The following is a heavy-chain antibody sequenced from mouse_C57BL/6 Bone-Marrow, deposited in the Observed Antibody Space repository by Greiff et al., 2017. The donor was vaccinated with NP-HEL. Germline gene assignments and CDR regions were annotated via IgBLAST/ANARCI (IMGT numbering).Heavy chain of an antibody. CDR3: ATVVADY. CDR1: GYTFTSYW. V-gene: IGHV1-55*01. D-gene: IGHD1-1*01. Sequence: VKLMESGAELVKPGASVKMSCKASGYTFTSYWITWVKQRPGQGLEWIGDIYPGSGSTNYNEKFKSKATLTVDTSSSTAYMQLSSLTSEDSAVYYCATVVADYWGQGTTLTVSS. CDR2: IYPGSGST. J-gene: IGHJ2*01.